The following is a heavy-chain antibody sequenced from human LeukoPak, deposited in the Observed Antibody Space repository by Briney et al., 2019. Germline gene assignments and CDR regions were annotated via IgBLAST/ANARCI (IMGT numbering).Heavy chain of an antibody. Sequence: PGGSLRLSCAASGFTFSSYAMSWVLQAPGKGLEWVSAISGSGGSTYYADSVKGRFTISRDNSKNTLYLQMNSLRAEDTAVYYCSKGGSSSSWEAFDIWGQGTMVTVSS. J-gene: IGHJ3*02. CDR2: ISGSGGST. V-gene: IGHV3-23*01. CDR3: SKGGSSSSWEAFDI. D-gene: IGHD6-13*01. CDR1: GFTFSSYA.